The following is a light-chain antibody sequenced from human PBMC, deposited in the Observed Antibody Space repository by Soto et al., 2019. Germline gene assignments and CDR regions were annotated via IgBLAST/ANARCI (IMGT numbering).Light chain of an antibody. J-gene: IGKJ3*01. CDR2: AAS. V-gene: IGKV1-39*01. Sequence: DIQMTQSPSSLSASVGDRVSITCRASQSISNYLNWYQQKPGKAPNLLIFAASSLQSGVPSRFSGSGSGTDFTLTIDSLQPQDFATYYCQQSYSAPFTFGPGTRWIS. CDR3: QQSYSAPFT. CDR1: QSISNY.